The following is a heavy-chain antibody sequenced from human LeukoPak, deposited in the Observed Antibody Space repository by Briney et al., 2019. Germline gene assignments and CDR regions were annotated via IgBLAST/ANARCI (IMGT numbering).Heavy chain of an antibody. Sequence: SETLSLTCAVCGGSFSGYYWSWIRQPPGRGLEWIGEINHSGSTNYNPSLKSRVTISVDTSKNQFSLKLSSVTAADTAVYYCASDYSTNYWGQGTLVTVPS. CDR2: INHSGST. CDR1: GGSFSGYY. V-gene: IGHV4-34*01. J-gene: IGHJ4*02. D-gene: IGHD4-11*01. CDR3: ASDYSTNY.